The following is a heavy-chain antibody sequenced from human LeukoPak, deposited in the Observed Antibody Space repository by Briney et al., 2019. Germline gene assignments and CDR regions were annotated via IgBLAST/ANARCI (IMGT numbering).Heavy chain of an antibody. V-gene: IGHV4-39*01. CDR1: GGSISSSSYY. J-gene: IGHJ4*02. CDR2: IYSSGRT. Sequence: PWETLSLTCTVSGGSISSSSYYWGWIRQPPGKGLEWIGSIYSSGRTYYNPSLKSRVTISVDTSKNQFSLKLSSMTAADTAVYYCATLDGYFDYWSQGTLVTVSS. CDR3: ATLDGYFDY. D-gene: IGHD5-24*01.